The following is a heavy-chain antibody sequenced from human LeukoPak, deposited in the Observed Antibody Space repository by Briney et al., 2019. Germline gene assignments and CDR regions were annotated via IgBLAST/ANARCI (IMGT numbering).Heavy chain of an antibody. CDR3: ARAFGGSYPFDY. CDR1: GFTVSSNY. D-gene: IGHD1-26*01. V-gene: IGHV3-53*01. J-gene: IGHJ4*02. CDR2: IYSGGST. Sequence: GGSLRLSCAASGFTVSSNYMSWVRQAPGKGLEWVSVIYSGGSTYYADSVKGRSTISRDNSKNTLYLQMNSLRAEDTAVYYCARAFGGSYPFDYWGQGTLVTVSS.